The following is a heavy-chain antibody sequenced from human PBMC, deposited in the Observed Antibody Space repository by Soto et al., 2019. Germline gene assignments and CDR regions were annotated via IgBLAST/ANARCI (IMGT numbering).Heavy chain of an antibody. Sequence: EVQLVESGGGLVQPGGSLRLSCAASGFTFSDFWMSWVRQAPGKGLDWVANIKHDGSEKYYVDSVEGRFTISRDNTKDSLYLQMNSLRAEDTAVYYCARGGSWGPDFWGQGTLVTVSS. V-gene: IGHV3-7*01. CDR3: ARGGSWGPDF. CDR2: IKHDGSEK. J-gene: IGHJ4*02. D-gene: IGHD2-15*01. CDR1: GFTFSDFW.